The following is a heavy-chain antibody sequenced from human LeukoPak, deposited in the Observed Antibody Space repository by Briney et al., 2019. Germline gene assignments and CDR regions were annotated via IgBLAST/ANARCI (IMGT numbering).Heavy chain of an antibody. V-gene: IGHV1-18*01. CDR2: ISAYNGNT. CDR3: AREVYGDYPNYYNYGMDV. J-gene: IGHJ6*02. D-gene: IGHD4-17*01. Sequence: GASVTLSCKASGYTFTSYGISWVRQAPGQGLEWMGWISAYNGNTSYAQKLQGRVTMTTDTSTSTAYMELRSLRSDDTAVYYCAREVYGDYPNYYNYGMDVWGQGTTVTVSS. CDR1: GYTFTSYG.